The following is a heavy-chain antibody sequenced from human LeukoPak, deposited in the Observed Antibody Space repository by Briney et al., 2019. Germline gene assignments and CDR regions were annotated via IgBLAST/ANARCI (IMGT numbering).Heavy chain of an antibody. J-gene: IGHJ3*02. CDR1: GFTFSSYW. V-gene: IGHV3-7*01. CDR2: IKQDGSEK. CDR3: ARDLPSSDAFDI. Sequence: PGXXLRLSCAASGFTFSSYWMSWVRQAPGKGLEWVANIKQDGSEKYYVDSVKGRFTISRDNAKNSLYLQMNSLRAEDTAVYYCARDLPSSDAFDIWGQGTMVTVSS.